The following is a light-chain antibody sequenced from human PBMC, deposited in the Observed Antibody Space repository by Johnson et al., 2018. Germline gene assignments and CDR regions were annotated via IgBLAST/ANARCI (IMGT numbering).Light chain of an antibody. Sequence: QSVLTQPPSVSAAPGQKVTISCSGSSSNIGNNYVSWYQQLPGTAPKLLIYENNKRPSGIPDRFSGSKSGTSATLGITGLQTGDEADYYCGTWDSSLSAGNGFAPATKGTVL. CDR2: ENN. CDR3: GTWDSSLSAGNG. J-gene: IGLJ1*01. V-gene: IGLV1-51*02. CDR1: SSNIGNNY.